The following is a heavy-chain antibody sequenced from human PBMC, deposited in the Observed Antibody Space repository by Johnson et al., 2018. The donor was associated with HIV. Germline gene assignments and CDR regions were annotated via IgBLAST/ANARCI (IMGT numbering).Heavy chain of an antibody. CDR2: ISYDGSNK. Sequence: QVQLVESGGGLVQPGGSLRLSCAASGFTFSSYGMHWVRQAPGKGLEWVAVISYDGSNKYYADSVKGRFTISRDNSKNTLYLQMNSLRAEDTAVYYCAKAPLSGYEDAFDIWGQGTMVTVSS. V-gene: IGHV3-30*18. CDR1: GFTFSSYG. D-gene: IGHD3-22*01. J-gene: IGHJ3*02. CDR3: AKAPLSGYEDAFDI.